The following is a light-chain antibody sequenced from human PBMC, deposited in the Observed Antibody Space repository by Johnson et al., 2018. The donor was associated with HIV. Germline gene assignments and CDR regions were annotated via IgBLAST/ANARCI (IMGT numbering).Light chain of an antibody. J-gene: IGLJ1*01. CDR2: DNN. V-gene: IGLV1-51*01. CDR3: GTWDGSLSGYG. CDR1: SSNIGNNY. Sequence: QSVLTQPPSVSAAPGQKVTISCSGSSSNIGNNYVSWYQHLPGTAPKLLIYDNNMRPSGIPDRFSVSKSGTSATLDITGLQTGDEADYYCGTWDGSLSGYGFGTGTKVTVL.